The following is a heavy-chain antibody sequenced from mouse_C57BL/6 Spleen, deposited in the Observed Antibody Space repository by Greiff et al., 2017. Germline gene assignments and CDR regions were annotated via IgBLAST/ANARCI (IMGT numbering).Heavy chain of an antibody. CDR2: ISYDGSN. CDR3: ARGDYYGSSYYAMDY. V-gene: IGHV3-6*01. Sequence: EVQLQESGPGLVKPSPSLSLTCSVTGYSITSGYYWNWIRQFPGNKLEWMGYISYDGSNNYNPSLKNRISITRDTSKNQFFLKLNSVTTEDTATYYGARGDYYGSSYYAMDYWGQGTSVTVSS. J-gene: IGHJ4*01. CDR1: GYSITSGYY. D-gene: IGHD1-1*01.